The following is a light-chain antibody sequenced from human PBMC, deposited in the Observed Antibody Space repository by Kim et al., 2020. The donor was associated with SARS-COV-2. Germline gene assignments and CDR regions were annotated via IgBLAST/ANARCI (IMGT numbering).Light chain of an antibody. V-gene: IGLV3-19*01. Sequence: SSELTQDPAVSVALGQTVRITCQGESLRSYYASWYQQKPGQAPVLVIYGKNNRPSGIPDRFSGSSSGNTASLTITGAQAEDEADYYCNSRDSSGNFVVFG. CDR2: GKN. CDR1: SLRSYY. CDR3: NSRDSSGNFVV. J-gene: IGLJ2*01.